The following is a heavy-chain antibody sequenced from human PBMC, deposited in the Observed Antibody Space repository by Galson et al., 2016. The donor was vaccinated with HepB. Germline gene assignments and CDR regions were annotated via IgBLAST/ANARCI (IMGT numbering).Heavy chain of an antibody. CDR2: LIGSGGTT. CDR1: GFTFNNYA. CDR3: AKVDHNDSNGYYYFDY. V-gene: IGHV3-23*01. D-gene: IGHD3-22*01. Sequence: SLRLSCAASGFTFNNYAMSWVRQAPGKGLEWVSTLIGSGGTTYYADSVKGRFTISRDNPKNKLYLQMNSLRAEDTAAYYCAKVDHNDSNGYYYFDYWGQGTMVTVSS. J-gene: IGHJ4*02.